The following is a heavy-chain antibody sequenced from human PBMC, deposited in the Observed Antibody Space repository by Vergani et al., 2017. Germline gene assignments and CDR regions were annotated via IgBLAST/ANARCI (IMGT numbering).Heavy chain of an antibody. CDR3: ARDYGDYRSYYFDY. D-gene: IGHD4-17*01. J-gene: IGHJ4*02. V-gene: IGHV3-48*03. CDR2: ISSSGSTI. Sequence: EVQLVESGGGLVQPGGSLRLSCAASGFTFSSYEMNWVRQAPGKGLEWVSYISSSGSTIYYADSVKGRFTISRDNAKNSLYLQMNSLRAEDTAVYYCARDYGDYRSYYFDYWGQGTLVTVSS. CDR1: GFTFSSYE.